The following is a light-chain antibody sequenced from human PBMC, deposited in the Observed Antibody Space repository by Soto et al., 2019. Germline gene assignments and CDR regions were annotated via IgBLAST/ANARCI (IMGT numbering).Light chain of an antibody. CDR3: QNFDSAPQT. Sequence: DIQMTQSPSSLSASVGDRVTITCRASQGIRHYLAWYQQKPGKVPKLLIYEASNSQSGVPSRLRGGGSGTEFTLTIRSLQPEDFATYYCQNFDSAPQTFGQGTKV. J-gene: IGKJ1*01. V-gene: IGKV1-27*01. CDR1: QGIRHY. CDR2: EAS.